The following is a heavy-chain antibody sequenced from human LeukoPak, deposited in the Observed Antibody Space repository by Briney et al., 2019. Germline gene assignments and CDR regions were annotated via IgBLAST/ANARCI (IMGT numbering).Heavy chain of an antibody. J-gene: IGHJ6*03. D-gene: IGHD3-3*01. CDR3: AKDKYNFWSGSNYYYMDV. CDR2: ISYDGSSK. CDR1: GFTFSTYA. Sequence: GRSLRLSCAASGFTFSTYAMHWVRQAPGKGLEWVAVISYDGSSKYYTDSVKGRFTISRDNSKNTLYLQMNSLRAEDTAVYYCAKDKYNFWSGSNYYYMDVWGKGTTVTVSS. V-gene: IGHV3-30-3*01.